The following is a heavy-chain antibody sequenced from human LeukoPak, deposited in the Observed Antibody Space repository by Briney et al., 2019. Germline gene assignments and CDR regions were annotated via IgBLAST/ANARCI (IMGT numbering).Heavy chain of an antibody. J-gene: IGHJ6*02. D-gene: IGHD2-21*01. CDR2: IYYSGST. Sequence: SETLSLTCTVSGGSISSGGYYWSWIRQHPGKGLEWIGYIYYSGSTYYNPSLKSRVTISVDTSKNQFSLKLSSVTAADTAVYYCARDKRDSPARSRRTYYYGMDVWGQGTTVTVSS. CDR3: ARDKRDSPARSRRTYYYGMDV. V-gene: IGHV4-31*03. CDR1: GGSISSGGYY.